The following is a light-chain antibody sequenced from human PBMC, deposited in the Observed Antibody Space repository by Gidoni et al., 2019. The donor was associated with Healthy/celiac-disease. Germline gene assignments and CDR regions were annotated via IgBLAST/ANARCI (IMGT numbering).Light chain of an antibody. CDR2: DTS. V-gene: IGLV7-46*01. J-gene: IGLJ2*01. Sequence: QAVVTQEPSLPVSPGGTVTLTCGSSTGAVTSGHYPYWFQQKPGQAPRTLIYDTSNKPSWTPARFSGSLLGGKAALTLSGAQPEDEAEYYCLLSYSGARPVVFGGGTKLTVL. CDR3: LLSYSGARPVV. CDR1: TGAVTSGHY.